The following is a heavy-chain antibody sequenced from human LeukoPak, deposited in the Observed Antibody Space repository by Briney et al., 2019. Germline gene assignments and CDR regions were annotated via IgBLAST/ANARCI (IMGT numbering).Heavy chain of an antibody. D-gene: IGHD6-19*01. V-gene: IGHV3-9*01. CDR2: ISWNSGSI. CDR1: GFTFDDYA. CDR3: AKVGSGWYYFDY. J-gene: IGHJ4*02. Sequence: GGSLRLSCAASGFTFDDYAMHWVRHAPGKGLEWVSGISWNSGSIGYADSVKGRFTISRDNAKNSLYLQMNSLRAEDTALYYCAKVGSGWYYFDYWGQGTLVTVSS.